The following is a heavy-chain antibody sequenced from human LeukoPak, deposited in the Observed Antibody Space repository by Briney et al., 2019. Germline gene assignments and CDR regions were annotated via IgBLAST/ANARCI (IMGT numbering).Heavy chain of an antibody. D-gene: IGHD6-6*01. CDR3: ARELKEYSSSSYNWFDP. CDR1: GGTFSSYA. Sequence: ASVKVSCKASGGTFSSYAISWVRQAPGQGLEWMGRIIPILGIASYAQKFQGRVTITADKSTSTAYMELRSLRSDDTAVYYCARELKEYSSSSYNWFDPWGQGTLVTVSS. V-gene: IGHV1-69*04. J-gene: IGHJ5*02. CDR2: IIPILGIA.